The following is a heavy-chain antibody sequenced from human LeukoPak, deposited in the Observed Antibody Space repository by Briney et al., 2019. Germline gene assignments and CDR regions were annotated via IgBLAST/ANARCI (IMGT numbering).Heavy chain of an antibody. Sequence: SETLSLTCAVSGYSIGSGYYWGWIRQPPGKGLEWIGSIYHSGSTYYNPSLKSRVTISTDTSKNQFSLKLTSVTAADTALYYCARDRYTTPFAYWGQGTLVTVSS. CDR2: IYHSGST. CDR3: ARDRYTTPFAY. CDR1: GYSIGSGYY. D-gene: IGHD2-2*02. J-gene: IGHJ4*02. V-gene: IGHV4-38-2*02.